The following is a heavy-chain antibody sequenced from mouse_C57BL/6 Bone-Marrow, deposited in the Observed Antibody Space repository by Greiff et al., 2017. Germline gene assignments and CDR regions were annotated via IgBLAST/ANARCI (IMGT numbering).Heavy chain of an antibody. CDR3: ARLEFDGSSGDWYFDV. J-gene: IGHJ1*03. CDR2: IYPRDGST. Sequence: QVQLQQSGPELVKPGASVKLSCKASGYTFTSYDINWVKQRPGQGLEWIGGIYPRDGSTKYNEKFKGKATLTVDTSSSTAYMELHSLTTEDPAVYCCARLEFDGSSGDWYFDVWGTGTTVTVSS. V-gene: IGHV1-85*01. CDR1: GYTFTSYD. D-gene: IGHD1-1*01.